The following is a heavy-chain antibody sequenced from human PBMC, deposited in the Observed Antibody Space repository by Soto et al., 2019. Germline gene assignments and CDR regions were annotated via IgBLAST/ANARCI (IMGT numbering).Heavy chain of an antibody. CDR1: GFTFSDYY. V-gene: IGHV3-11*01. Sequence: GGSLRLSCAASGFTFSDYYMSWIRQAPGKGLEWVSYISSSGSTIYYADSVKGRFTISRDNAKNSLYLQMNSLRAEDTAVYYCARVVHGDFWSGYSPLNYYYYYMDVWGKGTTVTVSS. CDR3: ARVVHGDFWSGYSPLNYYYYYMDV. CDR2: ISSSGSTI. D-gene: IGHD3-3*01. J-gene: IGHJ6*03.